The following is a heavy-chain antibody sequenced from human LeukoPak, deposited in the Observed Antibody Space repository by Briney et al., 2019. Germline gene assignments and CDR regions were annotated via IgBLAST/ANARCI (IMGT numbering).Heavy chain of an antibody. CDR2: IYYSGST. CDR1: GGSISSYY. Sequence: TPSETLSLTCTVSGGSISSYYWSWIRQPPGKGLEWIGYIYYSGSTNYNPSLKGRVTISVDTSKNQFSLKLSSVTAADTAVYYCARDHTHYYDSSGYYENDAFDIWGQGTVVTVSS. V-gene: IGHV4-59*01. J-gene: IGHJ3*02. D-gene: IGHD3-22*01. CDR3: ARDHTHYYDSSGYYENDAFDI.